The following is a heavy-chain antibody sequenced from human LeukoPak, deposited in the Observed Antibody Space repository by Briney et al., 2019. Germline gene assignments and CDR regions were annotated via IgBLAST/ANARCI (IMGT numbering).Heavy chain of an antibody. J-gene: IGHJ4*02. CDR3: ATYYYDSSGYKLLDY. CDR1: GFTFSSYW. D-gene: IGHD3-22*01. V-gene: IGHV3-74*03. CDR2: IRTDGTIT. Sequence: GGSLRLSCAASGFTFSSYWMHWVRQAPGKGLVCVSCIRTDGTITTYADSVKGRFSISRDNAKNTLYLQMNSLRAEDTAVYYCATYYYDSSGYKLLDYWGQGTLVTVSS.